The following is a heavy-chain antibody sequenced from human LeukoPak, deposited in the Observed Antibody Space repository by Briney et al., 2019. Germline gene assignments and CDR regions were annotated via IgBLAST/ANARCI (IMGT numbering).Heavy chain of an antibody. CDR3: ARDQSGSGGHNNDAFDI. J-gene: IGHJ3*02. D-gene: IGHD3-16*01. V-gene: IGHV4-4*07. Sequence: SETLSLTCSVSGGSISNYYWNWIRQPAGKGLEWIGRLHASGSTRYNPSFGTRVTMSADTSKNQLSLKLTSVTAADTALYFCARDQSGSGGHNNDAFDIWGQRTMVTVYS. CDR2: LHASGST. CDR1: GGSISNYY.